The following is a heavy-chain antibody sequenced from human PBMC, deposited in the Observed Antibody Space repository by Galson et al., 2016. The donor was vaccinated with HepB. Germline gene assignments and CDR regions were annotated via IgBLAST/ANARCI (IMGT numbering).Heavy chain of an antibody. J-gene: IGHJ2*01. D-gene: IGHD3-16*01. CDR3: ARVGQGWYFDL. CDR1: GGSITSSY. Sequence: ETLSLTCNVSGGSITSSYWSWIRQPPGKRLEWFGYMHASGTTRTNPSLKSRFSLSVDTSKNQFSLKLNSVTAADTAVYYCARVGQGWYFDLWGRGTLVTVSS. V-gene: IGHV4-59*01. CDR2: MHASGTT.